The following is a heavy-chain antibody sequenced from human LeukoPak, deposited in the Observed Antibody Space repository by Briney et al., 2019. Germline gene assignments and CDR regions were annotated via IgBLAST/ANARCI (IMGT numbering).Heavy chain of an antibody. CDR3: VKDSRDGYAYNFDY. CDR2: ILSDGSNK. V-gene: IGHV3-30*18. Sequence: PGGSLRLSCAASGFTFNTYGMHWVRQAPGKGLEGVAVILSDGSNKYYADSVKGRFTISRDNSKNTLYLQMNSLRAEDTAVYYCVKDSRDGYAYNFDYWGQGTLVTVSS. CDR1: GFTFNTYG. J-gene: IGHJ4*01. D-gene: IGHD5-18*01.